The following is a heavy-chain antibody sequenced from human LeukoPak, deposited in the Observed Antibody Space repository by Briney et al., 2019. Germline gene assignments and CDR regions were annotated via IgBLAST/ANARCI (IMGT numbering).Heavy chain of an antibody. CDR2: IYHSGST. J-gene: IGHJ3*02. D-gene: IGHD3-9*01. V-gene: IGHV4-30-2*01. CDR3: ARVSGILDAFDI. CDR1: GGSISSGGYY. Sequence: PSETLSLTCTVSGGSISSGGYYWSWIRQPPGKGLEWIGYIYHSGSTYYNPSLKSRVTISVDRSKNQFSLKLSSVTAADTAVYYCARVSGILDAFDIWGQGTMVTVSS.